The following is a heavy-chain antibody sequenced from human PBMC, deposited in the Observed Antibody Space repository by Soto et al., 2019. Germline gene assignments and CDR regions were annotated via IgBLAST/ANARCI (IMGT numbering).Heavy chain of an antibody. J-gene: IGHJ4*02. CDR3: ARDDSGFSGSHYIDYFNY. CDR1: GGSISSSSYY. CDR2: IYYSGST. V-gene: IGHV4-39*02. D-gene: IGHD1-26*01. Sequence: SETQSLTCTVSGGSISSSSYYWGWIRQPPGKGLEWIGSIYYSGSTYYNPSLKSRVTISVDTSKNQFSLKLSSVTAADTAVYYCARDDSGFSGSHYIDYFNYWGQGALVTVSS.